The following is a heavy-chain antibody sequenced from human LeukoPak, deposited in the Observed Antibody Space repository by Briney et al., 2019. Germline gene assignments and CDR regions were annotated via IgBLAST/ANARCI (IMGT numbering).Heavy chain of an antibody. CDR1: GGSISSSSYY. Sequence: PSETLSLTCTVSGGSISSSSYYWGWIRQPPGKGLEWIGSLYYSGSTYYNPSLKSRVTITVDTSKNQFSLKLSSVTAADTAVYYCARSYLGYCTNGVCYRKRGMGHFDYWGQGTLVTV. CDR2: LYYSGST. CDR3: ARSYLGYCTNGVCYRKRGMGHFDY. V-gene: IGHV4-39*01. D-gene: IGHD2-8*01. J-gene: IGHJ4*02.